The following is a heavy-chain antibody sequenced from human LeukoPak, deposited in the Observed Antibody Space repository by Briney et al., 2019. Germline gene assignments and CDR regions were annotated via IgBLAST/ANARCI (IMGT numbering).Heavy chain of an antibody. CDR2: IYHSGST. J-gene: IGHJ6*03. CDR3: ARFKTGDFENYYYYMDV. CDR1: GVSISSGGYY. D-gene: IGHD7-27*01. Sequence: PSQTLSLTCTVSGVSISSGGYYWSWIRQPPGKGLEWIGYIYHSGSTYYNPSLKSRVTISVDRSKNQFSLKLSSVTAADTAVYYCARFKTGDFENYYYYMDVWGKGTTVTVSS. V-gene: IGHV4-30-2*01.